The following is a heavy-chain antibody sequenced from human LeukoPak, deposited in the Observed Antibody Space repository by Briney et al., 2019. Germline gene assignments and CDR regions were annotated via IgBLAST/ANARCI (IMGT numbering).Heavy chain of an antibody. CDR2: ISGSGGST. CDR3: ASTPFYDYVWGSYRYRGLFDN. CDR1: GFTFSSYW. J-gene: IGHJ4*02. V-gene: IGHV3-23*01. D-gene: IGHD3-16*02. Sequence: GGSLRLSCAASGFTFSSYWMSWVRQAPGKGLEWVSGISGSGGSTYYADSVKGRFTISRDNSKNTLYLQMNSLRAEDTAVYYCASTPFYDYVWGSYRYRGLFDNWGQGTLVSVSS.